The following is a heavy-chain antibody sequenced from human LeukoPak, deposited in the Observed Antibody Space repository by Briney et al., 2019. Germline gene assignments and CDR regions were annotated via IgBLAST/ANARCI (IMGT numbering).Heavy chain of an antibody. CDR1: GFTFSSYS. CDR2: ISSSSSYI. Sequence: GGSLRLSCAASGFTFSSYSMNWVRQAPGKGLEWVSSISSSSSYIYYADSVKGRFTISRDNAKNSLYLQMNSLRAEDTAVYYCARTGTLGARGYYYYYMDVWGKGTTVTVSS. V-gene: IGHV3-21*01. D-gene: IGHD3-3*01. J-gene: IGHJ6*03. CDR3: ARTGTLGARGYYYYYMDV.